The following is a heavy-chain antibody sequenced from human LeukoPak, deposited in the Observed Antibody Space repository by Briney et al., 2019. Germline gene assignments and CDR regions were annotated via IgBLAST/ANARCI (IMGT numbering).Heavy chain of an antibody. D-gene: IGHD2-8*02. V-gene: IGHV1-18*01. CDR2: INNKHGNT. CDR1: GYTFTTYG. Sequence: ASVKVSCKTSGYTFTTYGINWVRQAPGQGLEWMGWINNKHGNTNYAQKFQGRVTMTTDTSTNTAYMELRSLRSDDTAVYYCARGCFDEILCDNWGQGTLVTVSS. J-gene: IGHJ4*02. CDR3: ARGCFDEILCDN.